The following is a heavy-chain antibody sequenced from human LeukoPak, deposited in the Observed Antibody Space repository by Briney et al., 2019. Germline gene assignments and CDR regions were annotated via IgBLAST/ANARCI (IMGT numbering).Heavy chain of an antibody. CDR1: GFTFSSYA. CDR3: AKLFWAQAASGFDY. J-gene: IGHJ4*02. D-gene: IGHD3-10*02. CDR2: ISYDGSNK. V-gene: IGHV3-30-3*02. Sequence: PGGSLRLSCAASGFTFSSYAMHWVRQAPGKGLEWVAVISYDGSNKYYADSVKGRFTISRDNPKNTLYLQMNSLRADDTAVYYCAKLFWAQAASGFDYWGQGTLVTVSS.